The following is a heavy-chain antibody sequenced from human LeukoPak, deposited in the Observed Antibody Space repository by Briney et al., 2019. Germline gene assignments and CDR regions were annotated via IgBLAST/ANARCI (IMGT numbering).Heavy chain of an antibody. V-gene: IGHV3-15*01. J-gene: IGHJ4*02. CDR1: GFTFTNAW. Sequence: PGGSLRLSCAASGFTFTNAWLSWVRQAPGKGLEWVGLIKRKTDGGITDYAAPVKGRFTISRDDSKNTLYLQMNSLKTEDTAVYYCTSTLPYWGQGTLVTVSS. CDR3: TSTLPY. CDR2: IKRKTDGGIT.